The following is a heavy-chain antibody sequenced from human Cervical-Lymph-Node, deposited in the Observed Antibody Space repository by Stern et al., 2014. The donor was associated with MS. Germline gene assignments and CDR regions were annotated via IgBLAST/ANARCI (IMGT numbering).Heavy chain of an antibody. CDR3: ARDLIGSGSYFWFDP. CDR1: AYTFTTYY. V-gene: IGHV1-46*01. D-gene: IGHD3-10*01. CDR2: IDPSGGRT. Sequence: QVQLVQSGAEVKKPGASVKVSCKASAYTFTTYYMHWVRQAPGQGLEWMGVIDPSGGRTTYAQKFQGRVTMTRDTSTSTVYMELGSLRSEDTAVYFCARDLIGSGSYFWFDPWGQGTLVTVSS. J-gene: IGHJ5*02.